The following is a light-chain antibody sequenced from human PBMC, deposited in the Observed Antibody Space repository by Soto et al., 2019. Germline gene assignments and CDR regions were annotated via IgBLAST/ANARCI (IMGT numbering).Light chain of an antibody. CDR2: EVN. CDR3: SSYAGSRNV. J-gene: IGLJ1*01. Sequence: HSALTQPPSASGSPGQAVAISCTGTSSDVGGYNYVSWYQQHPGKAPKLMIYEVNKRPSGVPDRFSGSKSGNTASLTVSGLQAEDEADYYCSSYAGSRNVFGTGTKVTV. CDR1: SSDVGGYNY. V-gene: IGLV2-8*01.